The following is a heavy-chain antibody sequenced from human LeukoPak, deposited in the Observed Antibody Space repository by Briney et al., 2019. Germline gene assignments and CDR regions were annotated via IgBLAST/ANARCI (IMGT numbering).Heavy chain of an antibody. CDR2: IYYSGST. CDR1: GGSISSGDYY. J-gene: IGHJ4*02. V-gene: IGHV4-30-4*01. D-gene: IGHD2-2*01. CDR3: ARDCSSTSCYYY. Sequence: SETLSLTCTVSGGSISSGDYYWSWIRQPPGKGLEWIGYIYYSGSTYYNPSLKSRVTISVDTSKNQFSLKLSSATAADTAVYYCARDCSSTSCYYYWGQGTLVTVSS.